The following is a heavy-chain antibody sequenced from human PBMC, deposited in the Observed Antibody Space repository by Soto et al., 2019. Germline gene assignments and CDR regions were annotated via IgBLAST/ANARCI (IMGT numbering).Heavy chain of an antibody. J-gene: IGHJ6*02. CDR2: LYTMWST. Sequence: QVQLQESGPGLVKSSETLSLTCTVSGGSISGYYWCWIRQPAGKGLERIGLLYTMWSTNYNPSLQSRATMSVDTSKNEFSLKVCSVTAADTAVYFCASFRDYGLVTNRHYYGMDVWGQGTTVTVSS. D-gene: IGHD3-10*01. CDR3: ASFRDYGLVTNRHYYGMDV. V-gene: IGHV4-4*07. CDR1: GGSISGYY.